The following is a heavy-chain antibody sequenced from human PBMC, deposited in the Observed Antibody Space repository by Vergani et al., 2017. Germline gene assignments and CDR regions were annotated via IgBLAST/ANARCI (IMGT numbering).Heavy chain of an antibody. D-gene: IGHD5-18*01. V-gene: IGHV4-30-4*08. CDR1: GGSISSGDYY. Sequence: QVQLQESGPGLVKPSQTLSLTCTVSGGSISSGDYYWSWIRQPPGKGLEWIGYIYYSGSTYYNPSLKSRVTISVDTSKNQFSLKLSSVTAADTAVYYCARHQRGYIQDGSDEPNWFDPWGQGTLVTVSS. CDR3: ARHQRGYIQDGSDEPNWFDP. J-gene: IGHJ5*02. CDR2: IYYSGST.